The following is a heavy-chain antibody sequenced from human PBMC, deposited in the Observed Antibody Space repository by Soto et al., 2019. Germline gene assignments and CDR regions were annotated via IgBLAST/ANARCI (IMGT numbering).Heavy chain of an antibody. J-gene: IGHJ6*04. V-gene: IGHV1-69*13. Sequence: SVKVSCKASGGTFSSYAIIWVRQAPGQGLEWMGGIIPIFGTANYAQKFQGRVTITADESTSTAYMELSSLRSEDTAVYYCARVEFRYYDSSGFYRVDRVDPPQTYYSYYGRDVGGKGTRVTVPP. CDR3: ARVEFRYYDSSGFYRVDRVDPPQTYYSYYGRDV. D-gene: IGHD3-22*01. CDR1: GGTFSSYA. CDR2: IIPIFGTA.